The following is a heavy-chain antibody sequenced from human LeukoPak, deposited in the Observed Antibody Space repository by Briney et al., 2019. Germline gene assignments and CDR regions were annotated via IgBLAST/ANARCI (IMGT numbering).Heavy chain of an antibody. CDR1: GGSISSGGYY. D-gene: IGHD3-22*01. V-gene: IGHV4-31*03. CDR2: IYYSGST. Sequence: SQTLSLTCTVSGGSISSGGYYWSWVRQHPGKGLEWIGYIYYSGSTYYNPSLKSRVTISVDTSKNQFSLKLSSVTAADTAVYYCARGRLLLSGYFDYWGQGTLVTVSS. J-gene: IGHJ4*02. CDR3: ARGRLLLSGYFDY.